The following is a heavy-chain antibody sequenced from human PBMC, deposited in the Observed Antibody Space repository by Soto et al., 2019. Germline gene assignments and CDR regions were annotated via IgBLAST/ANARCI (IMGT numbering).Heavy chain of an antibody. D-gene: IGHD7-27*01. Sequence: SETLSLTCTVSGGSISSYYWSWIRQPPGKGLEWIGYIYYSGSTNYNPSLKSRVTISVDTSKNQFSLKLSSVTAADTAVYYCAREVSTGGDAFDIWGQGTMVT. V-gene: IGHV4-59*01. CDR2: IYYSGST. J-gene: IGHJ3*02. CDR3: AREVSTGGDAFDI. CDR1: GGSISSYY.